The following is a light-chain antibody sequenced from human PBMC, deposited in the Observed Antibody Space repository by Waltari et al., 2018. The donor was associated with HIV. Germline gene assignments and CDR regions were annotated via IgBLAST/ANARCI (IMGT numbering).Light chain of an antibody. J-gene: IGLJ3*02. Sequence: QSALTQPPSASGPPGQSVTIACSGSGRHLGKTYFYRYQPLPGAAPKIIIDNNQQRPSGVPDRFSGSQSAITASLAITGLRSEDEGDSYCAAWDGGIRAWVFGGGTKVTVL. CDR2: NNQ. CDR1: GRHLGKTY. CDR3: AAWDGGIRAWV. V-gene: IGLV1-47*02.